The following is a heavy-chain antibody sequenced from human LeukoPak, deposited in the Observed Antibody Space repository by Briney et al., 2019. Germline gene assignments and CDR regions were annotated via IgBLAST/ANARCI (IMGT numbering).Heavy chain of an antibody. CDR3: ARLRPQDAFDI. V-gene: IGHV5-51*01. Sequence: GESLKISCKGSGYSFTSYWIGWVRQMPGKGLEWMGIIYPGDSDARYSPSFQGQVTTSADKSISTAYLQWSSLKASDTAIYYCARLRPQDAFDIWGQGTVVTVSS. CDR1: GYSFTSYW. CDR2: IYPGDSDA. J-gene: IGHJ3*02.